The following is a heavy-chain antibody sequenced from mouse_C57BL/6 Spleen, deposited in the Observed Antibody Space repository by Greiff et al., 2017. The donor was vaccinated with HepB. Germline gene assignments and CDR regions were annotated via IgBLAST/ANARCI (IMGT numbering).Heavy chain of an antibody. D-gene: IGHD1-1*02. Sequence: QVQLQQPGAELVKPGASVKLSCKASGYTFTSYWMQWVKQRPGQGLEWIGEIDPSDSYTNYNQKFKGKATLTVDTSSSTAYMQLSSLTSEDSAVYYCARGEGGWFVYWGQGTLVTVSA. CDR2: IDPSDSYT. CDR1: GYTFTSYW. V-gene: IGHV1-50*01. J-gene: IGHJ3*01. CDR3: ARGEGGWFVY.